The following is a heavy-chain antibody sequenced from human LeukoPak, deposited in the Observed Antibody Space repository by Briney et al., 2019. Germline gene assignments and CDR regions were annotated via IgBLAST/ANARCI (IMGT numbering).Heavy chain of an antibody. D-gene: IGHD1-1*01. J-gene: IGHJ6*03. CDR2: INHSGST. CDR3: ARGQTTGYYYSYMDV. CDR1: GGSFGGYY. Sequence: SETLSLTCAVDGGSFGGYYWSWIRQPPGKVLEWIGEINHSGSTNYNPSLKSRVTISVDTSKNQFSLKLSSVTAADTAVYYCARGQTTGYYYSYMDVWGKGPRSPSP. V-gene: IGHV4-34*01.